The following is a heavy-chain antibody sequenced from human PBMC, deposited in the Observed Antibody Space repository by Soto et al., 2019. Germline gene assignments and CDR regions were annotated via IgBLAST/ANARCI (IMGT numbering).Heavy chain of an antibody. CDR2: ISYDGSNK. CDR3: ARDQGDYVWGSVDY. D-gene: IGHD3-16*01. Sequence: GGSLRLSCAASGFTFSSYAMHWVRQAPGKGLEWVAVISYDGSNKYYADSVKGRFTISRDNSKNTLYLQMNSLRAEGTAVYYCARDQGDYVWGSVDYWGQGTLVTVSS. J-gene: IGHJ4*02. V-gene: IGHV3-30-3*01. CDR1: GFTFSSYA.